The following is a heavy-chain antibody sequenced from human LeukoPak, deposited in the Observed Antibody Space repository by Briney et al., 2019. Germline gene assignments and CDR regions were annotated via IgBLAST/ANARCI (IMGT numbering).Heavy chain of an antibody. CDR1: GFTFSSYG. Sequence: PGRSLRLSCAASGFTFSSYGMHWVRQAPGKGLEWVTVIFYDGSNKYYADSVKGRFSISRDNSKNTLYLQMSSLRAEDTAVYYFVNLDLAAAGGRYYYGMDVWGQGTTVTVSS. J-gene: IGHJ6*02. CDR3: VNLDLAAAGGRYYYGMDV. D-gene: IGHD6-13*01. V-gene: IGHV3-30*18. CDR2: IFYDGSNK.